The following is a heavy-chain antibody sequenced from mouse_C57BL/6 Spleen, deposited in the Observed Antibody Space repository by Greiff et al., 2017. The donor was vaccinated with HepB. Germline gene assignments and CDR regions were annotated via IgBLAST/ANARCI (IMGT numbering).Heavy chain of an antibody. CDR3: ARLDYGNYLRHFDY. CDR2: IYPGDGDT. D-gene: IGHD2-1*01. V-gene: IGHV1-82*01. J-gene: IGHJ2*01. CDR1: GYAFSSSW. Sequence: QVQLQQSGPELVKPGASVKISCKASGYAFSSSWMNWVKQRPGKGLEWIGRIYPGDGDTNYNGKFKGKAKLTADKSSSTAYMQLSSLTSEDSAVYFCARLDYGNYLRHFDYWGQGTTLTVSS.